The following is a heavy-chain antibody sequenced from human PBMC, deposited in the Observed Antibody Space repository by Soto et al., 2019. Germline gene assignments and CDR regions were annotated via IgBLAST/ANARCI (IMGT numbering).Heavy chain of an antibody. V-gene: IGHV3-23*01. CDR1: GFTFTPYA. D-gene: IGHD6-13*01. CDR3: AKDWYEDY. CDR2: INSAGTT. Sequence: EVQLLESGGGLVQPGGSLSLSCAASGFTFTPYAMPWVRQAPGKGLEWVSAINSAGTTYYADSVKGRFTISRDNAKNTLYLQMNGLRAEDTAVYYCAKDWYEDYWGQGTLVTVSS. J-gene: IGHJ4*02.